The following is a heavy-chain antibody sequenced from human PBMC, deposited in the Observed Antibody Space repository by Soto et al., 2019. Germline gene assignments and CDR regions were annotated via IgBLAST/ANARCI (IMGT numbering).Heavy chain of an antibody. CDR1: GGTFSSYA. CDR3: ARSYDSSGYYNY. D-gene: IGHD3-22*01. CDR2: IIPIFGTA. J-gene: IGHJ4*02. Sequence: ASVKVSCKASGGTFSSYAISWVRQAPRQGLEWMGGIIPIFGTANYAQKFQGRVTITADESTSTAYMELSSLRSEDTAVYYCARSYDSSGYYNYWGQGTLVTVSS. V-gene: IGHV1-69*13.